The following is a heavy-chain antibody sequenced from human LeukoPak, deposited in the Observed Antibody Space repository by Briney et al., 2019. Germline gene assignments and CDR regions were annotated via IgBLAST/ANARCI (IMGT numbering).Heavy chain of an antibody. CDR2: IYHSGST. CDR3: AREKLYSSGWYVGFRLGGTDV. Sequence: SETLSLTCTVSGYSISSGYYWGWIRQPPGKGLEWIGSIYHSGSTYYNPSLKSRVTISVDTSKNQLSLKLSSVTAADTAVYYCAREKLYSSGWYVGFRLGGTDVWGQGTTVTVSS. V-gene: IGHV4-38-2*02. D-gene: IGHD6-19*01. J-gene: IGHJ6*02. CDR1: GYSISSGYY.